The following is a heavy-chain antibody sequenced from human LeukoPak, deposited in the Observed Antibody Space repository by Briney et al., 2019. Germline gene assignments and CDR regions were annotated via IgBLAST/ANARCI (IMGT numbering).Heavy chain of an antibody. CDR2: IYYSGST. V-gene: IGHV4-31*03. Sequence: SETLSLTCTVSGGSISSGGYYWSWIRQHPGKGLEWIGYIYYSGSTYYNPSLKSRVTISVDTSKNQFSLKLSSVTAADTAVYYCARAQGTAYYDFWSGYYSPVYFDYWGQGTLVTVSS. D-gene: IGHD3-3*01. CDR1: GGSISSGGYY. J-gene: IGHJ4*02. CDR3: ARAQGTAYYDFWSGYYSPVYFDY.